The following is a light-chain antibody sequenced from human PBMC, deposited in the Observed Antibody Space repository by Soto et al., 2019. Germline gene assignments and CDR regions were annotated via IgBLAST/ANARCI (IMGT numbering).Light chain of an antibody. Sequence: DIQMTQSPSSLSASAVDRVTITFQASQDITNYLNWYQQKPGRAPRLLLYDASSLESGVPSRVSGSGSGTEFTLTISSLQPDDFATYYCQQYNTFWTFGPGTKVDIK. V-gene: IGKV1-33*01. CDR2: DAS. CDR1: QDITNY. J-gene: IGKJ1*01. CDR3: QQYNTFWT.